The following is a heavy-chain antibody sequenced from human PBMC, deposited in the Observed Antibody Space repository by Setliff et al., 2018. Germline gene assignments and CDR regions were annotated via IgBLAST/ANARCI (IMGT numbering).Heavy chain of an antibody. V-gene: IGHV4-39*07. D-gene: IGHD3-22*01. J-gene: IGHJ4*02. CDR2: IYYTGDT. Sequence: SETLSLTCTVSNGSISISDFYWGWIRQSPGKGLEWIGSIYYTGDTWYKQSLEGRVTISIDTSKNQFSLKLSPVTAADTAVYYCARGSYYDSSGYSPDFFDYWGQGTLVTVPS. CDR1: NGSISISDFY. CDR3: ARGSYYDSSGYSPDFFDY.